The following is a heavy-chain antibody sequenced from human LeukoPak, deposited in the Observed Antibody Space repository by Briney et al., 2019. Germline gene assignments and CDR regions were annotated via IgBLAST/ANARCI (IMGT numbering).Heavy chain of an antibody. V-gene: IGHV4-34*01. J-gene: IGHJ4*02. D-gene: IGHD6-13*01. CDR1: GGSFSGYY. CDR2: INHSGST. Sequence: SETLSLTCAVYGGSFSGYYWSWIRQPPGKGLEWIGEINHSGSTNYNPSLKSRVTISVDTSKNQLSLKLSSVTAADTAVYYCACIAPGGPVPYWGQGTLVTVSS. CDR3: ACIAPGGPVPY.